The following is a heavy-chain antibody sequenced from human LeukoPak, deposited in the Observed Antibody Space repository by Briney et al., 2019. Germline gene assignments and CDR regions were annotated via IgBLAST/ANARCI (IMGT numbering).Heavy chain of an antibody. CDR2: INHSGST. CDR1: GGSFSGYY. Sequence: PSETLSLTCAVYGGSFSGYYWSWIRQPPGKGLEWIGEINHSGSTNYNPSLKSRVTIPVDTSKNQFSLKLSSVTAADTAVYYCARGGRYCSSTSCYPPVRIDPWGQGTLVTVSS. CDR3: ARGGRYCSSTSCYPPVRIDP. V-gene: IGHV4-34*01. J-gene: IGHJ5*02. D-gene: IGHD2-2*01.